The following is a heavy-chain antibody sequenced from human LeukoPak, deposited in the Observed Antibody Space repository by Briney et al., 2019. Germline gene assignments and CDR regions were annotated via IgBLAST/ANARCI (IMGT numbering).Heavy chain of an antibody. J-gene: IGHJ5*02. D-gene: IGHD3-10*01. V-gene: IGHV3-53*01. Sequence: HPRGSLRLSCVVSGFTVSSNYMSWVRQAPGKGLEWVSVIYSGDRTYYADSVKGRFTISRDNSKNTLYLQMNSLRAEDTAVYFCARLEVRGVIGPWGQGTLVTVSS. CDR2: IYSGDRT. CDR1: GFTVSSNY. CDR3: ARLEVRGVIGP.